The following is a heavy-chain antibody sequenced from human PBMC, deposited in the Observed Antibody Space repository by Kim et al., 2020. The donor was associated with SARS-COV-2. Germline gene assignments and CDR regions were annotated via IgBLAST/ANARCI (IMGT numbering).Heavy chain of an antibody. Sequence: GGSLRLSCAASGFTFSNYVVGWVRQAPGKGLEWVSSIDQSGGTYYADSVKGRFTISRDNSKGTLFLQMNSLGADDPAVYYCAKQFISATTNFFDYWGQGILVTVSS. D-gene: IGHD1-20*01. CDR1: GFTFSNYV. V-gene: IGHV3-23*05. CDR2: IDQSGGT. CDR3: AKQFISATTNFFDY. J-gene: IGHJ4*02.